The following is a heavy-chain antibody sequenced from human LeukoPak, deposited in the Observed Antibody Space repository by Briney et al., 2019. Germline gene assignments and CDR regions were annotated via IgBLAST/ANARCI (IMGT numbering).Heavy chain of an antibody. V-gene: IGHV4-38-2*01. Sequence: PGGSLRLSCAASGFTFSDYYMSWIREPPGKGLERIGSIYYSGSTYYNPSLKSRVTISVDTSKNQFSLKLSSVTAADTAVYYCARCRIAYLNIDYWGQGTLVTVSS. CDR2: IYYSGST. CDR1: GFTFSDYY. D-gene: IGHD6-13*01. CDR3: ARCRIAYLNIDY. J-gene: IGHJ4*02.